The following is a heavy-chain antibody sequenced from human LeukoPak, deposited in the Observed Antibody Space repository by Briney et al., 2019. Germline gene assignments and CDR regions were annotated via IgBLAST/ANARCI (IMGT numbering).Heavy chain of an antibody. CDR1: GGSISSGSYH. CDR2: IYTSGST. V-gene: IGHV4-61*02. Sequence: SETLSLTCTVSGGSISSGSYHWSWIRQPAGRGLEWIGRIYTSGSTNYNPSLKSRVTISVDTSKNQFSLKLSSVTAADTAVYYCAREGKDSSGYYYESWFDPWGQGTLVTVSS. CDR3: AREGKDSSGYYYESWFDP. J-gene: IGHJ5*02. D-gene: IGHD3-22*01.